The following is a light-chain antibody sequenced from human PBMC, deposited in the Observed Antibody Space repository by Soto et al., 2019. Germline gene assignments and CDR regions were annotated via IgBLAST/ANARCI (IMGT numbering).Light chain of an antibody. CDR2: DAS. Sequence: DIQMTQSPSSLSASVGDRVTITCQASQDISNYLNWYQQKPGKAPKLLSYDASNLETGVPSRFSVTESGTDFTFSNSSLQAEYMATYYCQPYDNLPRSFGPETKVDSK. CDR3: QPYDNLPRS. CDR1: QDISNY. V-gene: IGKV1-33*01. J-gene: IGKJ3*01.